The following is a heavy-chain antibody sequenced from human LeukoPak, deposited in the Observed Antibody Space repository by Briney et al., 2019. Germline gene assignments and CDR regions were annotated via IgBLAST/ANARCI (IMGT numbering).Heavy chain of an antibody. CDR1: GFTFSSYG. Sequence: GGSLRLSCAASGFTFSSYGMHWVRQAPGKGLEWVAFIRYDGSNKYYADSVKGRFTISRDNSKNTLYLQMNSLRAEDTAVYYCAKDYYDFWSGYYPDYWGQGTLVTVYS. J-gene: IGHJ4*02. CDR2: IRYDGSNK. CDR3: AKDYYDFWSGYYPDY. D-gene: IGHD3-3*01. V-gene: IGHV3-30*02.